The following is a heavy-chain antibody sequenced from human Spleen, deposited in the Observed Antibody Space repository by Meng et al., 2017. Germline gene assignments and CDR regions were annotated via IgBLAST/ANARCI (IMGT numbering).Heavy chain of an antibody. CDR2: IIPNSGDT. J-gene: IGHJ4*02. V-gene: IGHV1-2*06. Sequence: ASVKVSCKTSGYPFTAYYIHWVRQAPGQGLEWMGHIIPNSGDTLYAPKFQGRVSMTADTSIGTAYVELSGLRSDDTAIDYCVRDENISLGKLFGDYWGQGTLVTVSS. D-gene: IGHD2-21*01. CDR3: VRDENISLGKLFGDY. CDR1: GYPFTAYY.